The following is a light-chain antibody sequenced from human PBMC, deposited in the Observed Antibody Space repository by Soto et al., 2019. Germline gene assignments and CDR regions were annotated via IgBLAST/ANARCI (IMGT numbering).Light chain of an antibody. Sequence: DIHITQSPSTLTASVGDRVTITCRASQSISHFLAWYQQKPGKVPKLLIYDASNLGSGVPSRFSGSGSGADFTLTISGLQPDDFTTYYCQQYTSYSRAFGQGTKVDI. CDR3: QQYTSYSRA. CDR2: DAS. CDR1: QSISHF. V-gene: IGKV1-5*01. J-gene: IGKJ1*01.